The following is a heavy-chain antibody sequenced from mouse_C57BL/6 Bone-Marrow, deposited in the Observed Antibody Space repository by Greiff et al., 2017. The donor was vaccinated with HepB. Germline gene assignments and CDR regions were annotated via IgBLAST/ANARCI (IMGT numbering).Heavy chain of an antibody. J-gene: IGHJ3*01. CDR1: GYTFTSYW. CDR2: IDPSDSYT. CDR3: ARGGYYDYDGAWFAY. V-gene: IGHV1-50*01. Sequence: VQLQQSGAEFVKPGASVKLSCKASGYTFTSYWMQWVKQRPGQGLEWIGEIDPSDSYTNYNQKFKGKATLTVDTSSSTAYMQLSSLTSEDSAVYYCARGGYYDYDGAWFAYWGQGTLVTVSA. D-gene: IGHD2-4*01.